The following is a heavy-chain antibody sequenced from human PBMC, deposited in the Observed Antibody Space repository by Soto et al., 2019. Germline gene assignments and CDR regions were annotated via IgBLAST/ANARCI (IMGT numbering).Heavy chain of an antibody. V-gene: IGHV3-30-3*01. CDR3: TTGWQWLVRVYGMDV. Sequence: PVGSLGLSCASSGFTFSSYAMHWVRHAPVKGLEWVAVISYDGSNKSYADSVKGRFTISRDNSKNTLYLQMNSLRAEDTAVYYCTTGWQWLVRVYGMDVWGQGTTVTVSS. CDR2: ISYDGSNK. D-gene: IGHD6-19*01. CDR1: GFTFSSYA. J-gene: IGHJ6*02.